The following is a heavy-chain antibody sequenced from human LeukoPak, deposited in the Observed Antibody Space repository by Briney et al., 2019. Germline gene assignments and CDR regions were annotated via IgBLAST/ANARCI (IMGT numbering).Heavy chain of an antibody. CDR2: ISSSSSTI. Sequence: GGSLRLSCAASGFTFSSYGMTWVRQAPGKGLEWVSYISSSSSTIYYADSVEGRFTISRDNAKNSAYLQLNSLRVEDTAMYYCARSVEGSFDYWGQGTLVTVSS. CDR3: ARSVEGSFDY. V-gene: IGHV3-48*01. D-gene: IGHD6-19*01. J-gene: IGHJ4*02. CDR1: GFTFSSYG.